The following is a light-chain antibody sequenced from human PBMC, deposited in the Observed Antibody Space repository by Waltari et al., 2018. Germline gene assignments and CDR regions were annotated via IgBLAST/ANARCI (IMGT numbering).Light chain of an antibody. CDR1: SSDVGGYNY. CDR2: EVS. J-gene: IGLJ2*01. Sequence: QSALTQPASVSGSPGQSITISCTGTSSDVGGYNYVSWYQQHPGNAPKLMIYEVSNLPSGVSNRFSGSKSGNTASLTISVLQAEDEADYYCSSYTSSSTYVVFGGGTKLTVL. V-gene: IGLV2-14*01. CDR3: SSYTSSSTYVV.